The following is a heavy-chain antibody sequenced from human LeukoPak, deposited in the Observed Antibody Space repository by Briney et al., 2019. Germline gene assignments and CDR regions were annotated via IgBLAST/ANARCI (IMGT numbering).Heavy chain of an antibody. CDR2: IRYDGXNK. Sequence: GGSLRLSCAASGFTFSTYGMHWVRQAPGKGLEWVAFIRYDGXNKYYADSVKGRFTISRDNSKNTLYLQMNSLRAEDTAVYYCAXDSGNIWGQGTMVTVSS. CDR3: AXDSGNI. CDR1: GFTFSTYG. D-gene: IGHD1-26*01. V-gene: IGHV3-30*02. J-gene: IGHJ3*02.